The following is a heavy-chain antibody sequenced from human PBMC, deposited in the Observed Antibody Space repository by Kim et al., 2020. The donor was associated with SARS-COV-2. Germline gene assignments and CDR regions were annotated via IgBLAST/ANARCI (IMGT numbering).Heavy chain of an antibody. D-gene: IGHD2-21*01. Sequence: SETLSLTCTVSGGSISSSSYYWGWIRQPPGKGLEWIGSIYYSGSTYYNPSLKSRVTISVDTSKNQFSLKLSSVTAADTAVYYCARPRGHIAPYNWFDPWGQGTLVTVSS. V-gene: IGHV4-39*01. CDR1: GGSISSSSYY. CDR3: ARPRGHIAPYNWFDP. J-gene: IGHJ5*02. CDR2: IYYSGST.